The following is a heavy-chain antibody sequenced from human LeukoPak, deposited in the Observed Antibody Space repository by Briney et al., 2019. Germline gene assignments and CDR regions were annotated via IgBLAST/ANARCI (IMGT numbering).Heavy chain of an antibody. Sequence: SVKVSCKASGGTFSSYAMSWVRQAPGQGLGWMGEIIPIFGTANSAQKFQGRVTITTDESTSTAYMELSSLRSEDTAVYYRARGSSGYSSGWIDYWGQGTLVTVSS. CDR3: ARGSSGYSSGWIDY. V-gene: IGHV1-69*05. CDR1: GGTFSSYA. J-gene: IGHJ4*02. D-gene: IGHD6-19*01. CDR2: IIPIFGTA.